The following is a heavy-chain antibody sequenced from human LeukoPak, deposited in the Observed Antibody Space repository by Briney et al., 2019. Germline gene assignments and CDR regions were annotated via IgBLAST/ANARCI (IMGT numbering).Heavy chain of an antibody. Sequence: ASVKVSCKASGYTFTGYYMHWVRQAPGQGLEWMGWINPNSGGTNYAQKFQGRVTMTRDTSISTAYMELSRLRSDDTAAYYCARDECSSTSCTDVWGKGTTVTVSS. V-gene: IGHV1-2*02. J-gene: IGHJ6*04. D-gene: IGHD2-2*01. CDR2: INPNSGGT. CDR1: GYTFTGYY. CDR3: ARDECSSTSCTDV.